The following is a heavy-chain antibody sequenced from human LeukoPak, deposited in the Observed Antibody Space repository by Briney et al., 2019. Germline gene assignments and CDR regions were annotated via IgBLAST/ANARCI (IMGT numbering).Heavy chain of an antibody. V-gene: IGHV4-30-4*01. D-gene: IGHD2-2*01. CDR1: GGSISSGDYY. Sequence: SQTLSLTCTVSGGSISSGDYYWSWIRQPPGKGLEWIGYIYYSGSTYYNPSLKSRVTISVDTSKNQFSLKLSSVTAADTAVYYCARHNDYASLMDVWGQGTTVTVSS. CDR3: ARHNDYASLMDV. CDR2: IYYSGST. J-gene: IGHJ6*02.